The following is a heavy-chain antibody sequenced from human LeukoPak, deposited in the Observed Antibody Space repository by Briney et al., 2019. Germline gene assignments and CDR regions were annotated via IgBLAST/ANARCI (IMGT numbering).Heavy chain of an antibody. J-gene: IGHJ6*02. CDR3: TRPLSGDYYYYYGMDV. V-gene: IGHV3-73*01. Sequence: GGSLRLSCAASGFTFSGSAMHWVRQASGKGLEWVGRIRSKANSYATAYAASVQGRFTISRDDSKNTAYLQMNSLKTEDTAVYYCTRPLSGDYYYYYGMDVWGQGTTVTVSS. D-gene: IGHD2-21*02. CDR2: IRSKANSYAT. CDR1: GFTFSGSA.